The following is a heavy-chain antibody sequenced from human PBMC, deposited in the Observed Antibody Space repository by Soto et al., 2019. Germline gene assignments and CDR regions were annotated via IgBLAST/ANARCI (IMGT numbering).Heavy chain of an antibody. D-gene: IGHD1-1*01. Sequence: QVQLVQSGAEVTKPVASVKVSCKASGYTFTTYDINWVRQATGQGLEWLGWMSPNSGATGYAQKFQGRVTMTRDTSMTTAYMELSNLRSEDTAMYYCARGVDAGVDVWGQGTTVTVSS. V-gene: IGHV1-8*01. CDR1: GYTFTTYD. CDR3: ARGVDAGVDV. J-gene: IGHJ6*02. CDR2: MSPNSGAT.